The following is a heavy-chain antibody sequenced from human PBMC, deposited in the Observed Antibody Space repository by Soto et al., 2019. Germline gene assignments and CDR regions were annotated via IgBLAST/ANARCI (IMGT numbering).Heavy chain of an antibody. CDR1: GFTFSSYA. D-gene: IGHD3-16*02. CDR2: ISGSGGST. V-gene: IGHV3-23*01. Sequence: GGSLRLSCAASGFTFSSYAMSWVRQAPGKGLEWVSAISGSGGSTYYADSVKGRFTISRDNSKNTLYLQMNSLRAEDTAVYYCAKVPPLGELSSPASPFDYWGQGTLVTVSS. CDR3: AKVPPLGELSSPASPFDY. J-gene: IGHJ4*02.